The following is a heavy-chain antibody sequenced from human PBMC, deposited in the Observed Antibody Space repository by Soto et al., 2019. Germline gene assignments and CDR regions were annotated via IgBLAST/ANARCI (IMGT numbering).Heavy chain of an antibody. J-gene: IGHJ4*02. V-gene: IGHV1-3*01. CDR3: ARGQGTYADY. Sequence: QVQLVQSGAEVKKPGASVKVSCKTSGYTFTTYSVHWVRQAPGQRLEWMGWINAGNGDTKYSQKFQGRVTITRDTSASTAYMELNSLRFEDTTVYYCARGQGTYADYWGQGTLVSVSS. CDR2: INAGNGDT. D-gene: IGHD3-10*01. CDR1: GYTFTTYS.